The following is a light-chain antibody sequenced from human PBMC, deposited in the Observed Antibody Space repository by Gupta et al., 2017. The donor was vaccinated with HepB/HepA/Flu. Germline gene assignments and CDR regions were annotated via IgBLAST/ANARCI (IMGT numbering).Light chain of an antibody. CDR3: GTWDSSLSAVV. Sequence: QSVLTQPPSVSAAPGQKVTISCSGRSSNIGNNYVSWYQQLPGTAPKLLIYENNKRPSGIPDRFSGSKSGTSATLGITGLQTGDEADYYFGTWDSSLSAVVFGGGTKLTVL. CDR1: SSNIGNNY. V-gene: IGLV1-51*02. CDR2: ENN. J-gene: IGLJ2*01.